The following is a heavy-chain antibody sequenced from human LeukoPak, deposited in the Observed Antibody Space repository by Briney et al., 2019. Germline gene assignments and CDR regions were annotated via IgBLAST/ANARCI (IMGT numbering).Heavy chain of an antibody. D-gene: IGHD4-17*01. CDR3: ARVPDYGDWFDY. CDR2: INPNSGGT. V-gene: IGHV1-2*02. Sequence: GPSVKVSCKASGYTFTGYYMHWVRQAPGQGLEWMGWINPNSGGTNYAQKFQGRVTMTRDTSISTAYMELSRLRSDDTAVYYCARVPDYGDWFDYWGQGTLVTVSS. J-gene: IGHJ4*02. CDR1: GYTFTGYY.